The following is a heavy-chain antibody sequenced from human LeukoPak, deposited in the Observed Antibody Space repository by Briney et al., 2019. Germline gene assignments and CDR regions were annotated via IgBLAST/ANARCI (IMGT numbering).Heavy chain of an antibody. CDR3: GRVVPTGRVFDN. Sequence: SETLSLTCSVSGGSLNFHYWTWIRQPPGKGLEYIGDIYYNGGTAYAPSLKSRVIMSLDTTKNQVSLRLDSVTAADTAVYYCGRVVPTGRVFDNWGHGTLVTVSS. CDR2: IYYNGGT. CDR1: GGSLNFHY. J-gene: IGHJ3*02. D-gene: IGHD2-2*01. V-gene: IGHV4-59*11.